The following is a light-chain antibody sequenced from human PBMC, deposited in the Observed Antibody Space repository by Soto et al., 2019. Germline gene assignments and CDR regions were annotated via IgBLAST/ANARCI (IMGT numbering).Light chain of an antibody. CDR3: QQYGSSLTCT. CDR1: QSVSSSY. Sequence: EIVLTQSPGTLSLSPGERATLSCRASQSVSSSYLAWYQQKPSQAPRLLIYGASSRATGIPDRFSGSGSGTDLTLTISRLEPEDFAVYYCQQYGSSLTCTFGQGTKVEIK. J-gene: IGKJ1*01. CDR2: GAS. V-gene: IGKV3-20*01.